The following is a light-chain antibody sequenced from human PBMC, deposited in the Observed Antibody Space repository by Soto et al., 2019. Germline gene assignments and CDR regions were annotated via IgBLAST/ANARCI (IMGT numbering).Light chain of an antibody. J-gene: IGKJ1*01. V-gene: IGKV3-11*01. CDR3: QQRRYWPVT. CDR2: DAS. CDR1: QSVSSY. Sequence: EIVLTQSPAILSMSPGERATLSCRASQSVSSYFAWYPQKPGQAPRLLIYDASNRATGVPARFSGSGSWTDFTLTISSLEPEDFAVYYCQQRRYWPVTFGQGTKVEIK.